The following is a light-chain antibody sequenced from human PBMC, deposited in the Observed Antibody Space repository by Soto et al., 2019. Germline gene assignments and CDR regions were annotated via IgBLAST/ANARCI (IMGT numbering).Light chain of an antibody. V-gene: IGKV1-27*01. CDR1: QGIINY. Sequence: DIQMTQSPSSLSASVGDSVTITCRASQGIINYLAWFQQKPGKVPKLLIYTASTLRSGVSSRFSGSGSGTDFTLTISSLQPEDVATSYCQKYNSAPRTFGQGTKVEIK. CDR3: QKYNSAPRT. J-gene: IGKJ1*01. CDR2: TAS.